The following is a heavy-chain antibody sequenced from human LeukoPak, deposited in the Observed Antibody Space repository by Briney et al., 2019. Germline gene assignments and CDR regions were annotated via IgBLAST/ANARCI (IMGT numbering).Heavy chain of an antibody. V-gene: IGHV3-7*01. J-gene: IGHJ4*02. D-gene: IGHD4-17*01. CDR3: ARLEDYGDYFDY. Sequence: PRGSLRLSCAASGFTFSGYWMSWVRQAPGKGLEWVANIKQDGSEKYYVDSVKGRFTISRDNAKNSLYLQMNSLRAEDTAVYYCARLEDYGDYFDYWGQGTLVTVSS. CDR1: GFTFSGYW. CDR2: IKQDGSEK.